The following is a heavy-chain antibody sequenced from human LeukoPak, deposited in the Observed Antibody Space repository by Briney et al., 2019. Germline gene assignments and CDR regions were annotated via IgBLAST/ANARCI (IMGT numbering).Heavy chain of an antibody. CDR1: GFTFSNYA. Sequence: GGSLRLSCSASGFTFSNYAMHWVRQAPGKGLEYVSIINSNGGSTYYTDSVKGRFTISRDNAKNTLYLQMSSLRAEDTAVYYCVKGVVVAASVWEYFQLWGQGTLVTVSS. J-gene: IGHJ1*01. CDR3: VKGVVVAASVWEYFQL. V-gene: IGHV3-64D*06. CDR2: INSNGGST. D-gene: IGHD2-15*01.